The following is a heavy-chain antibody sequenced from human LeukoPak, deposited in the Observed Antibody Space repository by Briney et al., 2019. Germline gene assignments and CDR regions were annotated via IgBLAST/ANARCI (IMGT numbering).Heavy chain of an antibody. CDR2: IYTSGNT. V-gene: IGHV4-4*07. J-gene: IGHJ4*02. CDR1: GGSISSYY. Sequence: PSETLSLTCTVSGGSISSYYWTWIRQPAGKGLEWIGRIYTSGNTGYNPSLKSRVTMSVDTSKNQFSLNLSSGTAADTAVYYCARVDLRAAFFDYWGQGTLVTVSS. D-gene: IGHD2-15*01. CDR3: ARVDLRAAFFDY.